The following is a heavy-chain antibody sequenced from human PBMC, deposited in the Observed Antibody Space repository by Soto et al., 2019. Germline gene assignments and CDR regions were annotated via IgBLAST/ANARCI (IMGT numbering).Heavy chain of an antibody. Sequence: PSETLSLTCTVSGGSISSYYWSWIRQPPGKGLEWIGYIYYSGSTNYNPSLKSRVTISVDTSKNQFSLKLSSVTAADTAVYYCARGIAAAAMKWFDPWGQGTLVTVSS. V-gene: IGHV4-59*01. CDR3: ARGIAAAAMKWFDP. D-gene: IGHD6-13*01. CDR1: GGSISSYY. J-gene: IGHJ5*02. CDR2: IYYSGST.